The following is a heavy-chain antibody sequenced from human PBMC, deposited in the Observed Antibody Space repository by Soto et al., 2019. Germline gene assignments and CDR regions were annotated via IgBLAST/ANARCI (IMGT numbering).Heavy chain of an antibody. CDR3: AIETRTADSSSTRFHY. V-gene: IGHV1-69*13. J-gene: IGHJ4*02. D-gene: IGHD4-4*01. Sequence: SVKVSCKASGGTFSSYAISWVRQAPGQGLEWMGGIIPIFSTANYAQKFQGRVTITADESTSTAYMELSSLRSEDTAVYYCAIETRTADSSSTRFHYRGQWTLFSVSS. CDR1: GGTFSSYA. CDR2: IIPIFSTA.